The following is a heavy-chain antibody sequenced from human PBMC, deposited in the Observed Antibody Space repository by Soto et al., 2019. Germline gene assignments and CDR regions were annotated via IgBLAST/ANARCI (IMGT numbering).Heavy chain of an antibody. CDR1: GDSIGTTHSY. Sequence: QVQLLESGPGLVKPSETLSLTCTVSGDSIGTTHSYWAWIRQSPGKALEWIGNIHDSGSTYYMPSLRSRCTLSVDTSKNELTLRLTSVTAEDTSVYYCSRHEGNGNVWPLDYWGEVIMVTVS. V-gene: IGHV4-39*01. CDR3: SRHEGNGNVWPLDY. J-gene: IGHJ4*02. D-gene: IGHD2-8*01. CDR2: IHDSGST.